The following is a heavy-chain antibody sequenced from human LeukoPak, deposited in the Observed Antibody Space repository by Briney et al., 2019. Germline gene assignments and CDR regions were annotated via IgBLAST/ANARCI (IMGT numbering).Heavy chain of an antibody. V-gene: IGHV3-23*01. J-gene: IGHJ4*02. CDR2: IGGSGGNT. CDR1: GVTFNSYA. D-gene: IGHD3-3*01. CDR3: ARGPRYDFWSGYYSVPSFDY. Sequence: GGSLRLSCAASGVTFNSYAMSWVRQAPGKGLEWVSTIGGSGGNTYYADSVKGRFTISRDNSKNTLYLQMNSLRAEDTAVYYCARGPRYDFWSGYYSVPSFDYWGQGTLVTVSS.